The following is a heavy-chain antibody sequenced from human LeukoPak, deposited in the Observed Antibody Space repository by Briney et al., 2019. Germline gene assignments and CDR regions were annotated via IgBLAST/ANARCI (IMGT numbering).Heavy chain of an antibody. CDR3: ARGGHYRTHYYDSSGDY. V-gene: IGHV1-18*01. Sequence: ASVKVSCKASGYTFTSYGISWVRQAPGQGVEWMGWISAYNGNTNYAQKFQGRVTMTTDTSTSTAYMELRSLRSDDTAVYYCARGGHYRTHYYDSSGDYWGQGTLVTVSS. D-gene: IGHD3-22*01. CDR1: GYTFTSYG. CDR2: ISAYNGNT. J-gene: IGHJ4*02.